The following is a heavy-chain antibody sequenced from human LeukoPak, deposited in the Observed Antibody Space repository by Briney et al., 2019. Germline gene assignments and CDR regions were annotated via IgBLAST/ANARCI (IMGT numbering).Heavy chain of an antibody. V-gene: IGHV3-66*01. CDR2: IYSGGST. Sequence: PGGSLRLSCAASGFTVSSNYMSWVRQAPGKGLEWVSVIYSGGSTYYADSVKGRFTISRDNSKNTLYLQVNSLRAEDTAVYYCAREGHSLARGGFDYWGQGTLVTVSS. CDR1: GFTVSSNY. CDR3: AREGHSLARGGFDY. D-gene: IGHD3-10*01. J-gene: IGHJ4*02.